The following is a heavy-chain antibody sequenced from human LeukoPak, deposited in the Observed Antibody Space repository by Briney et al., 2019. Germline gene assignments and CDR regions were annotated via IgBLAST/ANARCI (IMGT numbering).Heavy chain of an antibody. CDR3: AKDAVGSYSDWFDY. V-gene: IGHV3-23*01. Sequence: PGGSLRLSCAASGFTFSTYAMSWVRQAPGKGLEWVSAISRSGDSTYYADSVKGRFTISRDNSKNTLYLQMNSLRAEDTAVYYCAKDAVGSYSDWFDYWGQGTLVTVSS. CDR1: GFTFSTYA. J-gene: IGHJ4*02. D-gene: IGHD1-26*01. CDR2: ISRSGDST.